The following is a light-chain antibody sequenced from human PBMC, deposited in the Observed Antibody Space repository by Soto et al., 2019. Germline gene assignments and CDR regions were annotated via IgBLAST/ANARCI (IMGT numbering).Light chain of an antibody. J-gene: IGLJ1*01. CDR2: DVS. CDR1: SSDVGGYNY. CDR3: SSYTSSSPRV. Sequence: QSALTQPASVSGSPGQSITISCTGTSSDVGGYNYLSWYQHHPGKAPKLMIYDVSDRPSGVSNRFSGSKSGNTASLTISGLQTEDESDYYCSSYTSSSPRVFGTGTKLTVL. V-gene: IGLV2-14*03.